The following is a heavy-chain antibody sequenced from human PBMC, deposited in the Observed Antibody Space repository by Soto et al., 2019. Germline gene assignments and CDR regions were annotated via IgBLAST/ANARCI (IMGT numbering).Heavy chain of an antibody. V-gene: IGHV4-34*01. CDR2: MSHSGGT. Sequence: QEQLQQWGAGLLKPSETLSLTCAVYGGFVSSGNYYWSWIRQPPGKGLEWIGEMSHSGGTHFNPPRKSRVTKSVDTSKNQFSLKMSSVTAADTALYYCARVERGTATTVVDAFDIWGPGTMVTVSS. J-gene: IGHJ3*02. CDR1: GGFVSSGNYY. CDR3: ARVERGTATTVVDAFDI. D-gene: IGHD1-1*01.